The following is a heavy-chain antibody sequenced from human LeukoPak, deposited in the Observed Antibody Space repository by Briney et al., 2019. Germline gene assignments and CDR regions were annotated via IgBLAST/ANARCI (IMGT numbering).Heavy chain of an antibody. CDR3: AREGMSGYSNGP. Sequence: SGTLSLTCAVSGGSLSSGKWWSWVRQPPGKGLEWIGEIYHSGSTNYNPSLKSRVTISVDKSRNQFSLELTSVTAADTAVYYCAREGMSGYSNGPWGQGTLVTVSS. CDR2: IYHSGST. J-gene: IGHJ5*02. D-gene: IGHD5-18*01. CDR1: GGSLSSGKW. V-gene: IGHV4-4*02.